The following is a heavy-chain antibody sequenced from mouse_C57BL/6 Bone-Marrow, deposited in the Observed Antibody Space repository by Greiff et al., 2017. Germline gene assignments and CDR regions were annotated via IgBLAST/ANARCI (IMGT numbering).Heavy chain of an antibody. J-gene: IGHJ4*01. CDR3: ASRGGYYGSSYDYAMDY. V-gene: IGHV5-17*01. CDR1: GFTFSDYG. CDR2: ISSGSSTI. Sequence: DVQLQESGGGLVKPGGSLKLSCAASGFTFSDYGMHWVRQAPEKGLEWVAYISSGSSTIYYADTVKGRFTISRDNAKNTLFLQMTSLRSEDTAMYYCASRGGYYGSSYDYAMDYWGQGTSVTVSS. D-gene: IGHD1-1*01.